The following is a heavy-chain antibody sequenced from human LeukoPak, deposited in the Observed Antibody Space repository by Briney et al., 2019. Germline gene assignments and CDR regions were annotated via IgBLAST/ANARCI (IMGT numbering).Heavy chain of an antibody. Sequence: GGSLRLSCAASGFSFTYYAMNWVRQAPGKGLEWVSAISGSAGSTYYADSVKGRFTISRDNSKNTLYLQMNSLRAEDTAVYYCAKAGDYSYFDYWGQGTLVTDSS. CDR1: GFSFTYYA. J-gene: IGHJ4*02. D-gene: IGHD4-11*01. CDR3: AKAGDYSYFDY. V-gene: IGHV3-23*01. CDR2: ISGSAGST.